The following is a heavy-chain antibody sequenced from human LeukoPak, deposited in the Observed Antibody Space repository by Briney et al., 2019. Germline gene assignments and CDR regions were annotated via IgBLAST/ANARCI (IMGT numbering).Heavy chain of an antibody. CDR2: INPYSGGT. Sequence: ASVKVSCKASGYSFTGYYMHWVRQAPGQGLEWMGWINPYSGGTKYAQKFNGRVTMTRHTSISTAYIELGRLRSDDTALFYIVRVETAMVAGGGDYWGQGTLVTVSS. CDR3: VRVETAMVAGGGDY. CDR1: GYSFTGYY. J-gene: IGHJ4*02. D-gene: IGHD5-18*01. V-gene: IGHV1-2*02.